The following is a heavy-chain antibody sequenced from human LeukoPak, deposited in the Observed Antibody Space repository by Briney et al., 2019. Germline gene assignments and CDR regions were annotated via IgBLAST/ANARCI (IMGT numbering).Heavy chain of an antibody. Sequence: SETLSLTCTVSGGSISNYFWSWIRQPPGKGLECIGYIYYSDSTNYNPSLKSRVTVSVDTSKYQFSLKLSSVTAADTAVYYCARSPGSAEYRHYYYMDVWGKGTTVTISS. CDR3: ARSPGSAEYRHYYYMDV. J-gene: IGHJ6*03. V-gene: IGHV4-59*01. D-gene: IGHD2-15*01. CDR1: GGSISNYF. CDR2: IYYSDST.